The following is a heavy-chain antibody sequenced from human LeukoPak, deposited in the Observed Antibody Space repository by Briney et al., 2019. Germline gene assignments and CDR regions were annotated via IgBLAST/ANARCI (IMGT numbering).Heavy chain of an antibody. V-gene: IGHV3-23*01. CDR2: IRSGGGST. D-gene: IGHD1-26*01. CDR3: AKKTSIVGAFDY. J-gene: IGHJ4*02. Sequence: GGSLRLSCAASGFTFSSYAMSWVRQAPGKGLEWVSTIRSGGGSTHYADSVKGRFTISRDNSKNTLYLQMNSLRAEDTAEYYCAKKTSIVGAFDYWGQGTLVSVST. CDR1: GFTFSSYA.